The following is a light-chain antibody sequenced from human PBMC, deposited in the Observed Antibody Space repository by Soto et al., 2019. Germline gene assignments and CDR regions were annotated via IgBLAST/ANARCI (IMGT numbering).Light chain of an antibody. CDR2: AAS. CDR3: QQLNSYPSS. J-gene: IGKJ3*01. V-gene: IGKV1-9*01. Sequence: DIQLTQSPSFLSASVGDRVTITCRASQGISSYLAWYQQKPGKAPKLLIYAASTLQSGVPSRFSGSGSGTEFTLTISSLQPEDFATYYCQQLNSYPSSFGPVTKVDIK. CDR1: QGISSY.